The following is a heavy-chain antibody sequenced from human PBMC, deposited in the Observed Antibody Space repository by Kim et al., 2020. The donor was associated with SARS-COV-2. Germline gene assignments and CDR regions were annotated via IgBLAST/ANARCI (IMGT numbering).Heavy chain of an antibody. V-gene: IGHV3-7*01. J-gene: IGHJ4*02. CDR2: IKQDGSEK. CDR3: ARDKGYSSEDY. Sequence: GGSLRLSCAASGFTFSNYWMSWVRQAPGKGLEWVANIKQDGSEKYDLDSVKGRFTITRDNAKNSLSLQMNSLRAEDTAVYYCARDKGYSSEDYWGQGTLVTVSS. CDR1: GFTFSNYW. D-gene: IGHD6-19*01.